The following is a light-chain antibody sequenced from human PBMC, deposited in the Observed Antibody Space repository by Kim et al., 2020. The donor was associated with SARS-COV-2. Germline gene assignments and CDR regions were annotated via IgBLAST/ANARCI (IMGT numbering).Light chain of an antibody. Sequence: ATINCKSSQSVLFSSNNKNNLAWYQQKSGQPPKLLIYWASTRKSGVPDRFSGSGSGTDFTLTISSLQAEDVAVYYCQQYYSTPWTFGQGTKVDIK. CDR2: WAS. CDR1: QSVLFSSNNKNN. J-gene: IGKJ1*01. CDR3: QQYYSTPWT. V-gene: IGKV4-1*01.